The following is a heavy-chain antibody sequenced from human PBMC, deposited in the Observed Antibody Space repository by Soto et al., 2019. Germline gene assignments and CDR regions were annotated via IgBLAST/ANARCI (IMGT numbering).Heavy chain of an antibody. CDR1: GFSISSGNY. Sequence: SETLSLTCAVSGFSISSGNYWGWIRKHPGKGLEWIGSVYDGGNTYYNPSLKSRVSISIDLSKNQFSLKLTSVTAADTAAYYCARARWYDAFNVWGQGTVVTVAS. V-gene: IGHV4-38-2*01. J-gene: IGHJ3*01. CDR3: ARARWYDAFNV. CDR2: VYDGGNT. D-gene: IGHD2-15*01.